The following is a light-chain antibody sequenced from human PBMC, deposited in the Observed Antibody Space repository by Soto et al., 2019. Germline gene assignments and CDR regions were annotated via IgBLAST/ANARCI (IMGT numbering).Light chain of an antibody. CDR2: GNS. CDR1: SSNIGAGYD. CDR3: QSYDSSLSAVV. J-gene: IGLJ2*01. Sequence: QSVLTQPPSVSGAPGQRVTISCTGSSSNIGAGYDVHWYQQLPGTAPKLLIYGNSNRPSGVPDRFSGSKSGTSASLAITGLXAXXXXXYYCQSYDSSLSAVVFGGGTKLTVL. V-gene: IGLV1-40*01.